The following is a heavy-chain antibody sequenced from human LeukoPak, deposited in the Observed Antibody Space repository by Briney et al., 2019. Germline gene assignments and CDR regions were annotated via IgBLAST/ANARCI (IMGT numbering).Heavy chain of an antibody. V-gene: IGHV3-21*01. D-gene: IGHD3-9*01. Sequence: PGGSLRLSCAASGFTFSSYSMNWVRQAPGKGLEWVSSISSSSSYIYYADSVKGRFTISRDNAKNSLYLQMNSLRAEDTALYYCARDLYYDILTGYSPPFDYWGQGTLVTVSS. J-gene: IGHJ4*02. CDR2: ISSSSSYI. CDR3: ARDLYYDILTGYSPPFDY. CDR1: GFTFSSYS.